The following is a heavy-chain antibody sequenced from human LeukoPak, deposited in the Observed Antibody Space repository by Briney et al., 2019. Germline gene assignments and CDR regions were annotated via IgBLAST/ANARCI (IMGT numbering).Heavy chain of an antibody. J-gene: IGHJ4*02. CDR2: ISGIGPST. Sequence: GGSLRLPCAASGFTFSSYAMVGVRRAPGKALEGVSAISGIGPSTYDAVSMTGRFSICRANSKNRLYLQMDSLRAEGTAVYFCEKVVVAAIGLGGWGQGTLVTVS. CDR1: GFTFSSYA. V-gene: IGHV3-23*01. CDR3: EKVVVAAIGLGG. D-gene: IGHD2-21*02.